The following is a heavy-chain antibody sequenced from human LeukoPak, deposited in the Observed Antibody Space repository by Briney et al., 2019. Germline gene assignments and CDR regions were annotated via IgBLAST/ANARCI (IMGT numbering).Heavy chain of an antibody. V-gene: IGHV4-34*01. D-gene: IGHD3-10*01. CDR3: ARRYPAYYYGSGSYNYYYYMDV. CDR1: GGSFSGYY. J-gene: IGHJ6*03. CDR2: INHSGST. Sequence: SETLSLTCAVYGGSFSGYYWSWIRQPPGKGLEWIGEINHSGSTNYNPSLKSRVTISVDTSKNQFSLKLSSETAADTAVYYCARRYPAYYYGSGSYNYYYYMDVWGKGTTVTISS.